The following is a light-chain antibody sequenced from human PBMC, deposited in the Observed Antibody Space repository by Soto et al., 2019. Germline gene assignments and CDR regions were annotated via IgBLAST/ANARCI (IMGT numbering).Light chain of an antibody. V-gene: IGLV2-8*01. J-gene: IGLJ3*02. Sequence: QSALTQPPSASGSPGQSVTISCTGTSSDIGGYNYVSWYQQHPGNAPKLIIYEVSKRPSGVPDRFSGSKSGNTASLTVSGLQAEDEADYYCTSYAGSNNLVFVGGTKLTVL. CDR3: TSYAGSNNLV. CDR2: EVS. CDR1: SSDIGGYNY.